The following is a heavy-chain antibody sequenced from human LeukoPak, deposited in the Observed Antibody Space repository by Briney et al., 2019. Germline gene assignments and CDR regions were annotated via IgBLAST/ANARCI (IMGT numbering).Heavy chain of an antibody. CDR3: ASLMSSVTTNDF. V-gene: IGHV4-39*01. D-gene: IGHD4-17*01. J-gene: IGHJ4*02. Sequence: SGTLSLTCTVSGGSISSYYWGWIRQPPGKGLEWIGSTHYSGSTYYNPSLKSRVSVSVDTSKSQFSLKLSSVTAADTAVYYCASLMSSVTTNDFWGQGTLVTVSS. CDR2: THYSGST. CDR1: GGSISSYY.